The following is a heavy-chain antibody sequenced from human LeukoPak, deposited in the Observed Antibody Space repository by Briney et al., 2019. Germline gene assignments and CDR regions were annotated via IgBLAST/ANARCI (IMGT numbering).Heavy chain of an antibody. CDR2: IYTSGST. CDR3: ARDLEYYDFWSGYYPGAFDI. Sequence: SETLSLTCTVSGGSISSYYWSWIRQPAGKGLEWIGRIYTSGSTNYNPSLKSRVTMSVDTSKNQFSQKLSSVTAADTAVYYCARDLEYYDFWSGYYPGAFDIWGQGTMVTVSS. V-gene: IGHV4-4*07. CDR1: GGSISSYY. J-gene: IGHJ3*02. D-gene: IGHD3-3*01.